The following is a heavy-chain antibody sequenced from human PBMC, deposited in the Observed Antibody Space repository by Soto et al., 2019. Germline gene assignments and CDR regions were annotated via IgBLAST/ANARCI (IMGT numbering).Heavy chain of an antibody. D-gene: IGHD6-19*01. V-gene: IGHV2-5*02. CDR1: GFSLSTSGVG. Sequence: QITLKESGPTLVKPTQTLTLTCTFSGFSLSTSGVGVGWIRQPPGKALEWLALIYWDDDKRYSPSLKSRLTITNDTSKNHVVLTMTNMDPVETATYYCAHRRSPATSVAVAGHNWFDPWGQGTLVTVSS. J-gene: IGHJ5*02. CDR3: AHRRSPATSVAVAGHNWFDP. CDR2: IYWDDDK.